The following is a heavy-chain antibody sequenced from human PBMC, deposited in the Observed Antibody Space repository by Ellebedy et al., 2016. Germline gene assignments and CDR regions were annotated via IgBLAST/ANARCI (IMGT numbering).Heavy chain of an antibody. V-gene: IGHV1-8*01. J-gene: IGHJ4*02. CDR2: MNPNSGNT. Sequence: ASVKVSCXASGYTFTSYDINWVRQATGQGLEWMGWMNPNSGNTGYAQKFQGRVTMTRNTSISTAYMELSSLRSEDTAVYYCARDDRIVGVTRYYFDYWGQGTLVTVSS. CDR1: GYTFTSYD. CDR3: ARDDRIVGVTRYYFDY. D-gene: IGHD1-26*01.